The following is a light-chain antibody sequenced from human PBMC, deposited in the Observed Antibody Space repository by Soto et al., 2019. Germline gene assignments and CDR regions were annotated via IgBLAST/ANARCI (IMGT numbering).Light chain of an antibody. J-gene: IGKJ1*01. CDR1: QSVNSN. Sequence: EIVMTQSPATLSVSPGERATLSCRASQSVNSNLAWYQQKPGQAPRLLISGASTRATGIPARFSGSGSETEFTLTISSLQSEDFAVYYCQQYNSWWTFSQGTKVEMK. CDR2: GAS. CDR3: QQYNSWWT. V-gene: IGKV3-15*01.